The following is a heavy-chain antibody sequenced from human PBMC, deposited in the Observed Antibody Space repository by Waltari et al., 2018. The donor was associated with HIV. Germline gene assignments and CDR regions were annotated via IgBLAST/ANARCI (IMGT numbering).Heavy chain of an antibody. J-gene: IGHJ4*02. D-gene: IGHD3-10*01. V-gene: IGHV3-7*04. CDR3: ARGGFYGSGSKVN. Sequence: EVQLVESGGGLVQPGGSLRLSCAAPGFTFRSYWMSWVRQAQGKGLEWVANIKQDGREKYYVDSVNGRFTISRDNAENSLFLQMNSRRAEDTAVYDCARGGFYGSGSKVNWGQGTLVTVSS. CDR2: IKQDGREK. CDR1: GFTFRSYW.